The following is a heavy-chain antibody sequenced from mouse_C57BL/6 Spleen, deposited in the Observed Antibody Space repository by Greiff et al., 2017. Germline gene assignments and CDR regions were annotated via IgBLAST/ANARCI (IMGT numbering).Heavy chain of an antibody. J-gene: IGHJ2*01. CDR1: GYAFSSSW. CDR2: IYPGDGAT. Sequence: VQLQQSGPELVKPGASVKISCKASGYAFSSSWMNWVKQRPGKGLEWIGRIYPGDGATNYNGKFKGKDTLTADKSSSTAYLQLSSLPSEDDAVHFCAGQLRSILFDYWGQGTTLTVAS. CDR3: AGQLRSILFDY. V-gene: IGHV1-82*01. D-gene: IGHD3-2*02.